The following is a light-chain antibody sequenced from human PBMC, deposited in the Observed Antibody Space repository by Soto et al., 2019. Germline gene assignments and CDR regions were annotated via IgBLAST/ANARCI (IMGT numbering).Light chain of an antibody. V-gene: IGKV3-20*01. CDR1: QSVTSSH. Sequence: ELVLTQSPGTLSLSPGERATLSCRASQSVTSSHLAWYQQKPGQAPRLLIYAASTRATGVSDRFSGSGSGTGFTLTISRLEPEDFAVFYCQDFGSLPYTFGQGTKLQIK. CDR2: AAS. CDR3: QDFGSLPYT. J-gene: IGKJ2*01.